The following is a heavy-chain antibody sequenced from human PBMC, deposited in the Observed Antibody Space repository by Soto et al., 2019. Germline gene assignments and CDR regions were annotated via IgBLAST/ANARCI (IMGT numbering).Heavy chain of an antibody. CDR3: AKDEAGEPDCSGGSCYGYYYYGMDV. V-gene: IGHV3-30*18. CDR2: ISYDGSNK. J-gene: IGHJ6*02. CDR1: GFTFSSYG. Sequence: PGGSLRLSCAASGFTFSSYGMHWVRQAPGKGLEWVAVISYDGSNKYYADSVKGRFTISRDNSKNTLYLQMNSLRAEDTAVYYCAKDEAGEPDCSGGSCYGYYYYGMDVWGQGTTVTVSS. D-gene: IGHD2-15*01.